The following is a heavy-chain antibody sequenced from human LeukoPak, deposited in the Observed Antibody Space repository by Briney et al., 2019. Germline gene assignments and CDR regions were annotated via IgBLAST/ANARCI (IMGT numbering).Heavy chain of an antibody. Sequence: SGGSLRLSCAASGFTFTKNFMSWVRQAPEKGLEWVANIKQDGSETTYADSVRGRFTIFRDNDKDSVYLQMNSLRAEDSATYYCVREGFYFFDFWGQGTLVTVSS. J-gene: IGHJ4*01. CDR3: VREGFYFFDF. CDR2: IKQDGSET. V-gene: IGHV3-7*01. CDR1: GFTFTKNF.